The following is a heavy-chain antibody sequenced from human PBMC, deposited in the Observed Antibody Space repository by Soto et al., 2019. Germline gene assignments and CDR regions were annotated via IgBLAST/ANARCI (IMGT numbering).Heavy chain of an antibody. J-gene: IGHJ5*02. CDR3: ARGSSNCQLLCRWFDP. D-gene: IGHD2-2*01. Sequence: QVQLVQSGAEVKKPGASVKVSCKASGYTFTSYVMHWVRLAPGQRLEWMGWINTGNGETKYSRKFQGRVTITRDTSASTAYMEMSSLRSEDTAVYFCARGSSNCQLLCRWFDPWGQGNLVTVSS. CDR2: INTGNGET. V-gene: IGHV1-3*04. CDR1: GYTFTSYV.